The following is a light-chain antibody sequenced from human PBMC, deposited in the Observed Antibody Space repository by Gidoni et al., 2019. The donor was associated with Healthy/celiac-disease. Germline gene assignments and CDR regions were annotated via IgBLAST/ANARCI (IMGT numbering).Light chain of an antibody. CDR3: KQYNNWPAIT. Sequence: VLTQSPATLSVSPGERATLSCRASQSVSSNLAWYQQNPGQAPRLLIYGESTRATGIPDRFSGSGYGTEVTLTISSLQSEDFAGYEGKQYNNWPAITFGQGTRLEMK. CDR1: QSVSSN. J-gene: IGKJ5*01. V-gene: IGKV3-15*01. CDR2: GES.